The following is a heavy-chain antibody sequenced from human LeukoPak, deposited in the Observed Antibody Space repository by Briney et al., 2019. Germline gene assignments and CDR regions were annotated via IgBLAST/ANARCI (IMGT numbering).Heavy chain of an antibody. V-gene: IGHV3-74*01. J-gene: IGHJ3*02. CDR1: GFTFSTYW. D-gene: IGHD3-3*01. CDR3: AREFEVGMACDI. Sequence: GGSLRLSCTVSGFTFSTYWLHWVRQAPGKGLVWVSRISRDGSSTRYADSVKGRFTISRDNAKNTLYLQMNSLRAEDTAVYYCAREFEVGMACDIWGQGTMVTVSS. CDR2: ISRDGSST.